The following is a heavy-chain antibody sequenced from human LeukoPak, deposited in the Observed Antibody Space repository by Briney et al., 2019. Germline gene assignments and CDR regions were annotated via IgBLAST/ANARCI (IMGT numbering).Heavy chain of an antibody. D-gene: IGHD3-9*01. V-gene: IGHV4-38-2*02. CDR2: IYHSGST. Sequence: KPSETLSLTCAVSGYSISSGYYWGWIRQPPGKGLVWIGSIYHSGSTYYNPSLKSRVTISVDTSKNQFSLKLCSVTAADTAVYYCARDGRYFDWLIVGYDIWGQGTMVTVSS. CDR3: ARDGRYFDWLIVGYDI. J-gene: IGHJ3*02. CDR1: GYSISSGYY.